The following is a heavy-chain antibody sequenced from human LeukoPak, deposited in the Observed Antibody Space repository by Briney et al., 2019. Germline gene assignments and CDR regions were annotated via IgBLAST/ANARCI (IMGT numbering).Heavy chain of an antibody. CDR3: ARLQSYAFAL. V-gene: IGHV3-7*01. J-gene: IGHJ3*01. CDR2: ISQAGSAK. D-gene: IGHD4-11*01. Sequence: GGSLRLSCTASGSSFDSHYMSWVRQAPGKGLEWVAAISQAGSAKYYVDSVKGRFTISRDNAKNSLHVQMNSLRVEDMAVYYCARLQSYAFALWGQGTAVTVSA. CDR1: GSSFDSHY.